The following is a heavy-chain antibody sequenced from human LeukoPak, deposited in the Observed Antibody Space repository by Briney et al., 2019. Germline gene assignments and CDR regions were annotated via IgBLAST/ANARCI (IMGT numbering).Heavy chain of an antibody. J-gene: IGHJ2*01. V-gene: IGHV4-59*01. D-gene: IGHD3-22*01. Sequence: PSETLSLTCTVSGGSISSYYWSWIRQPPGKGLEWIGYIYYSGSTNYNPSLKSRVTISVDTSKNQFSLKLSSVTAADTAVYYCAREYYYDSSGYYRSYWYFDLWGRGTLVTVSS. CDR3: AREYYYDSSGYYRSYWYFDL. CDR2: IYYSGST. CDR1: GGSISSYY.